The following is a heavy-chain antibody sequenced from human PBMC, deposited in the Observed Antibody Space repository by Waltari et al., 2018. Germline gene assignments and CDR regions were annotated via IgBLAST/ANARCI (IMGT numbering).Heavy chain of an antibody. Sequence: QVQLVQSGAELKNPGASVRVSCKTSVYPFTNFYFHWVRQAPGQGLEWMGWIHPGGGDTNYAQKFQGRVTLTRDTSIDTAYLELNGLTSDDTAIYYCARDHNWGPDYWGQGTLVTVSS. CDR2: IHPGGGDT. CDR1: VYPFTNFY. D-gene: IGHD7-27*01. V-gene: IGHV1-2*02. CDR3: ARDHNWGPDY. J-gene: IGHJ4*02.